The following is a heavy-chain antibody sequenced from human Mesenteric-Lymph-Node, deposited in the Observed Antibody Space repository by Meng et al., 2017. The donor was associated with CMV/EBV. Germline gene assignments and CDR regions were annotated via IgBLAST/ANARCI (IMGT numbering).Heavy chain of an antibody. CDR2: IYSGGST. D-gene: IGHD3-3*01. CDR1: GFTVSSNY. Sequence: GGSLRLSCAASGFTVSSNYMSWVRQAPGKGLEWVSVIYSGGSTYYADSVKGRFTISRDNSKNTLYLQMNSLRAEDTAVYYCARDRTKVYDFWSGFLDWGQGTLVTVSS. J-gene: IGHJ4*02. V-gene: IGHV3-53*01. CDR3: ARDRTKVYDFWSGFLD.